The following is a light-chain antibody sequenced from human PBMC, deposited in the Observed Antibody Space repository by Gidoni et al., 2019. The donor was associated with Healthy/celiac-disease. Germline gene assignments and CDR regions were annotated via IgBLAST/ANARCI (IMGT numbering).Light chain of an antibody. Sequence: QSVLTQPPSLSGSPGQTVTNSCTGSSSNIGAGYDVRWYQQLPGPAPILLIYGNSNRPSGVPDRFSGSKSGTSASLAITGLQAEDEADYYCQSYDSSLSGYVFGTGTKVTVL. V-gene: IGLV1-40*01. J-gene: IGLJ1*01. CDR2: GNS. CDR3: QSYDSSLSGYV. CDR1: SSNIGAGYD.